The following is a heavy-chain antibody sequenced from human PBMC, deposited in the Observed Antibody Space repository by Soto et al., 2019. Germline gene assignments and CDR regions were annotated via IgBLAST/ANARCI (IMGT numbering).Heavy chain of an antibody. CDR3: AKRPLTAAGFDY. V-gene: IGHV3-23*01. CDR2: ITGSGGGT. D-gene: IGHD6-13*01. J-gene: IGHJ4*02. Sequence: EVQLLESGGGLVQPGGSLILSCAASGFTFSNYAMTWVRQAPGKGLEWVSVITGSGGGTYFVDSVKCRLTISRDNSKNTVYLQMNSLRAEDTAVYYCAKRPLTAAGFDYWGQGTLVTVSS. CDR1: GFTFSNYA.